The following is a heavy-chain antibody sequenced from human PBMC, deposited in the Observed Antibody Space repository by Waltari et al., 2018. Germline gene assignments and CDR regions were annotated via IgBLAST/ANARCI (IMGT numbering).Heavy chain of an antibody. Sequence: QVQLVQSGAEVKKPGASVKVSCKASGYTFTSYAMHWVRQAPGQRLEWMGWINAGNGNTKDSQKFQGRVTITRDTAASTAYMELSSLRSEDTAVYYCARGSGSSSWYTWFDPWGQGTLVTVSS. D-gene: IGHD6-13*01. J-gene: IGHJ5*02. CDR1: GYTFTSYA. CDR3: ARGSGSSSWYTWFDP. V-gene: IGHV1-3*01. CDR2: INAGNGNT.